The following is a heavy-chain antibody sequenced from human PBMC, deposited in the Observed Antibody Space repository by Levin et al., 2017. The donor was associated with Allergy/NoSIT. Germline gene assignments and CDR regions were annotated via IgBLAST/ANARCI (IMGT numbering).Heavy chain of an antibody. J-gene: IGHJ4*02. CDR3: ARDPQKRNGSGSYYIDY. V-gene: IGHV3-30-3*01. Sequence: GESLKISCAASGFTFSSYAMHWVRQAPGKGLEWVAVISYDGSNKYYADSVKGRFTISRDNSKNTLYLQMNSLRAEDTAVYYCARDPQKRNGSGSYYIDYWGQGTLITVSS. D-gene: IGHD3-10*01. CDR1: GFTFSSYA. CDR2: ISYDGSNK.